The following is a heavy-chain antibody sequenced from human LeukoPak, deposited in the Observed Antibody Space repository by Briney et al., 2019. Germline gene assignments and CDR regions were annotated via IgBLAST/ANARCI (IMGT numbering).Heavy chain of an antibody. V-gene: IGHV5-51*01. CDR1: GYSFTSYW. J-gene: IGHJ6*02. CDR3: ARSLDYQLLSFTYYYAMDV. CDR2: IYPGDTDT. D-gene: IGHD2-2*01. Sequence: GESLKISCKGSGYSFTSYWIGWVRQMPGKGLEWMGIIYPGDTDTRYSPSFQGQVTISADKSISTAYLQWSSLKASDTAMYYCARSLDYQLLSFTYYYAMDVWGQGTTVTVSS.